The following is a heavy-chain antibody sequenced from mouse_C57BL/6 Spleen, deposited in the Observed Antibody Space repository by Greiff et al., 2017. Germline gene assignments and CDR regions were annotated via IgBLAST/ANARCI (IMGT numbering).Heavy chain of an antibody. Sequence: VQLKESGAELVKPGASVKLSCTASGFNIKDYYMHWVKQRTEQGLEWIGRIDPEDGETKYAPKFQGKATITAGTSSNTAYLQLSSLTSEDTAVYYCAAYYSNLYYYAMDYWGQGTSVTVSS. J-gene: IGHJ4*01. D-gene: IGHD2-5*01. CDR2: IDPEDGET. CDR3: AAYYSNLYYYAMDY. CDR1: GFNIKDYY. V-gene: IGHV14-2*01.